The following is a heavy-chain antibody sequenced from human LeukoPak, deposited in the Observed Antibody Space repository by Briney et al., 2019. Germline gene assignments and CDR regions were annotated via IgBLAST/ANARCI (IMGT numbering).Heavy chain of an antibody. V-gene: IGHV5-51*01. D-gene: IGHD6-13*01. CDR2: IYPGDSDT. CDR3: ARHVGSTTHFDY. Sequence: GESLKISCQGSGYSFTSYLIAWVRQMPGKGLGLMGIIYPGDSDTKYSPSFQGQVTIAADKSTSTAYLQWSSLKASDTAMYYCARHVGSTTHFDYWGQGTLVTVSS. J-gene: IGHJ4*02. CDR1: GYSFTSYL.